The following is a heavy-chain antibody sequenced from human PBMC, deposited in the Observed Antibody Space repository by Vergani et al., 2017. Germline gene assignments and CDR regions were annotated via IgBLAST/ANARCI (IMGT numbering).Heavy chain of an antibody. V-gene: IGHV4-34*01. J-gene: IGHJ1*01. CDR1: GGSFSGYY. Sequence: QVQLQQWGAGLLKPSETLSLTCAVYGGSFSGYYWSWIRQPPGKGLEWIGEINHSGSTNYNPSLKSRVTISVDTSKNQFSLKLSSVTAADTAVYYCARYSGGDSEYFQHWGQGTLVTVSS. CDR3: ARYSGGDSEYFQH. CDR2: INHSGST. D-gene: IGHD1-26*01.